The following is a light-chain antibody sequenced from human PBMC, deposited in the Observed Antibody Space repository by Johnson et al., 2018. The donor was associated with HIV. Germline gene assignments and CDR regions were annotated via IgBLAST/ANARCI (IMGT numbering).Light chain of an antibody. Sequence: QSVLTQPPSVSAAPGQKVTISCSGSSSNIGNNYVYWYQQLPGTAPKLLIYDNNKRPSGIPDRFSGSKSGTSATLGITGLQTGDEADYYCGTWDSSLILYVFGTGTKVTVL. CDR2: DNN. CDR3: GTWDSSLILYV. V-gene: IGLV1-51*01. CDR1: SSNIGNNY. J-gene: IGLJ1*01.